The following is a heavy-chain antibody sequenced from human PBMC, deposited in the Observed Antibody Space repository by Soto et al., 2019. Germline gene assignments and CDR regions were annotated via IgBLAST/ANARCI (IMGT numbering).Heavy chain of an antibody. Sequence: PGGSLRLSCAASGFTFSSYAMSWVRQAPGEGLEWVSTISGSGGSTYYADSVKGRFTISRDNSKNTLYLQMNSLRAEDTAVYYCAKDLSRYYDSSGYYDYWGQGTLVTVSS. J-gene: IGHJ4*02. CDR3: AKDLSRYYDSSGYYDY. D-gene: IGHD3-22*01. V-gene: IGHV3-23*01. CDR1: GFTFSSYA. CDR2: ISGSGGST.